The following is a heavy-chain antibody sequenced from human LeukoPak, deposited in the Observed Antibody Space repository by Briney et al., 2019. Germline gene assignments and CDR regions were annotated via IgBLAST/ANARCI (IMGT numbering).Heavy chain of an antibody. CDR2: ISSSSSYI. V-gene: IGHV3-21*01. CDR3: ASCSGGSCYSGML. CDR1: GFTFSSYS. J-gene: IGHJ4*02. Sequence: GGSLRLSCTASGFTFSSYSMNWVRQAPGKGLEWVSSISSSSSYIYHADSVKGRLTISRDNAKNSLYLQMNSLRAEDTAVYYCASCSGGSCYSGMLWGQGTLVTVSS. D-gene: IGHD2-15*01.